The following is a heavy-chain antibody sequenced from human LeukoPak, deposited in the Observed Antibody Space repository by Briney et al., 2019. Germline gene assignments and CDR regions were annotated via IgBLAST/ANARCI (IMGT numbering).Heavy chain of an antibody. CDR3: AKDQYCTSTSCYVGY. Sequence: PGGSLRLSCAASGFTFSSYAMSWVRQAPGKGLEWVSGINVSGGSTFYADSVGGRFTISRDNSKNTLYLQMNSLRAEDTAVYYCAKDQYCTSTSCYVGYWGQGTLVTVSS. CDR1: GFTFSSYA. D-gene: IGHD2-2*01. CDR2: INVSGGST. V-gene: IGHV3-23*01. J-gene: IGHJ4*02.